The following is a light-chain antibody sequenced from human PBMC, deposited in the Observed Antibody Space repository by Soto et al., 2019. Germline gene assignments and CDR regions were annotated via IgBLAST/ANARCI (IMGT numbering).Light chain of an antibody. V-gene: IGKV3-15*01. J-gene: IGKJ5*01. Sequence: DIVMTQSPATLSVSPGERATLSCRASQSVSSNFAWYQQKPGQAPRLLIYDASTRATGIPARFGGSGSGTEFTLTISSLQSEDFAVYYCQQYNNWPITFGQVRRLEI. CDR2: DAS. CDR1: QSVSSN. CDR3: QQYNNWPIT.